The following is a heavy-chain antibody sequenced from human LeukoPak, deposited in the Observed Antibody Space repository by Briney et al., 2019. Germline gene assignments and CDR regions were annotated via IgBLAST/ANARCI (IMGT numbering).Heavy chain of an antibody. D-gene: IGHD1-26*01. Sequence: SETLSLTCAVYIGSFSGYHWSWIRQPPGQGLEWIGEIDHSGNTKYNPSLKSQVTISVDRSKKQFSLNLRSLSAADTAVYFCARQGSISAFALWGRGTLVTVSS. V-gene: IGHV4-34*01. J-gene: IGHJ4*02. CDR3: ARQGSISAFAL. CDR1: IGSFSGYH. CDR2: IDHSGNT.